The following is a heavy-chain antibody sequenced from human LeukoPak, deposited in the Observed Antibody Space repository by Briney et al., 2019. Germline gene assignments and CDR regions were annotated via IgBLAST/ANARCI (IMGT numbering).Heavy chain of an antibody. Sequence: GGSLRLSCAASGFTFSSYSMNWVRQAPGKGLEWLSSISGSSSYIYYADPVKGRFTISRDNARNSLYLQMKSLRAEDTAVYYCARTPSIVGYTSRELGHWYFDLWGRGTPVTVSS. J-gene: IGHJ2*01. CDR3: ARTPSIVGYTSRELGHWYFDL. CDR2: ISGSSSYI. V-gene: IGHV3-21*01. CDR1: GFTFSSYS. D-gene: IGHD6-13*01.